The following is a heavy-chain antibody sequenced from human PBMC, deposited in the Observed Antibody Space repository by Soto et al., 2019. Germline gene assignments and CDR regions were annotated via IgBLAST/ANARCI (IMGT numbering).Heavy chain of an antibody. CDR2: IIPILGIA. CDR1: GGTFSSYT. Sequence: SVKVSCKASGGTFSSYTISWVRQAPGQGLEWMGRIIPILGIANYAQKFQGRVTITADKFTSTAYMELSSLRSEDTAVYYCARDHEVPEWLRSLDIWGQGTMVTVSS. V-gene: IGHV1-69*04. J-gene: IGHJ3*02. D-gene: IGHD5-12*01. CDR3: ARDHEVPEWLRSLDI.